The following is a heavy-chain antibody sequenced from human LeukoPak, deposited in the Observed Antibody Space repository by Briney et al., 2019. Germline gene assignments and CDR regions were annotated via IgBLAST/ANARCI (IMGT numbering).Heavy chain of an antibody. J-gene: IGHJ4*02. D-gene: IGHD1-14*01. V-gene: IGHV4-59*06. Sequence: SETLSLTCTVSGGSISSYSWSWIRQPPGKGLEWIGYIYDSGTTYYNPSLESRLTISVDTSKNQFSLNLNSVTAADTAVYFCARGGDRRGFDYWGQGTLVTVSS. CDR2: IYDSGTT. CDR1: GGSISSYS. CDR3: ARGGDRRGFDY.